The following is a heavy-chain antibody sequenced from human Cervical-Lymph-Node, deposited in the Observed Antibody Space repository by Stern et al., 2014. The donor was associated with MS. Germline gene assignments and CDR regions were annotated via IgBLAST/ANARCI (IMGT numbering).Heavy chain of an antibody. J-gene: IGHJ4*02. CDR3: ARDPDLQSLTYFDY. CDR1: GYRLTSYY. Sequence: QMQLVQSGAEVKKPGASVTISCKASGYRLTSYYINWVRQAPGKGLEWMGIINPSGGTTTYAQKFQGRVTMTRDKATSTFYMEVRSLRYDDTAVYFCARDPDLQSLTYFDYWGQGTLVTVSS. D-gene: IGHD5-24*01. V-gene: IGHV1-46*01. CDR2: INPSGGTT.